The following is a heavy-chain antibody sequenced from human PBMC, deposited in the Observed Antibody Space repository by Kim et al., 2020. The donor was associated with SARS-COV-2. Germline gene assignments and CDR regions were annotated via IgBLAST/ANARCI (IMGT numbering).Heavy chain of an antibody. V-gene: IGHV4-34*01. J-gene: IGHJ6*02. CDR2: INHSGST. CDR3: ARHAYYDFWSGYSPYYYYGMDV. D-gene: IGHD3-3*01. Sequence: SETLSLTCAVYGGSFSGYYWSWIRQPPGKGLEWIGEINHSGSTNYNPSLKSRVTISVDTSKNQFSLKLSSVTAADTAVYYCARHAYYDFWSGYSPYYYYGMDVWGQGTTVTVSS. CDR1: GGSFSGYY.